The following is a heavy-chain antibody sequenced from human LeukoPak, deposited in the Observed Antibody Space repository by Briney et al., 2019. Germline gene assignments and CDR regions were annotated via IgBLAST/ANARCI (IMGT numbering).Heavy chain of an antibody. V-gene: IGHV3-23*01. J-gene: IGHJ4*02. CDR2: ISGSGGST. Sequence: GGSLRLSCAASGFTLSSYAMGWVRQAPGKGLEWVSAISGSGGSTYYADSVKGRFTISRDNSKNTLYLQMNSLRAEDTAVYYCAKARGYCSSTSCYDYYFDYWGQGTLVTVSS. CDR1: GFTLSSYA. CDR3: AKARGYCSSTSCYDYYFDY. D-gene: IGHD2-2*01.